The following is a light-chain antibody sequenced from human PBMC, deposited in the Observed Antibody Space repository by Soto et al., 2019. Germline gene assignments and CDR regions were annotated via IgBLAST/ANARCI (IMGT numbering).Light chain of an antibody. CDR1: QGISSY. J-gene: IGKJ5*01. V-gene: IGKV1-9*01. CDR2: AAS. CDR3: QQLNSYPPSIT. Sequence: DIQLTQSPSFLSASVGDRVTITCWASQGISSYLAWYQQKPGKAPKFLIYAASTLQSGVPSRFSGSGSGTEFTLTISSLQPEDFATYYCQQLNSYPPSITFGQGTRLEIK.